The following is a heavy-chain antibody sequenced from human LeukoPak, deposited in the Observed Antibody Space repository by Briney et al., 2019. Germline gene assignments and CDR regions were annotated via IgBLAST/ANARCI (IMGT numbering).Heavy chain of an antibody. CDR2: ISLSGST. D-gene: IGHD3-16*01. CDR1: GVSVTDYY. J-gene: IGHJ2*01. V-gene: IGHV4-4*07. Sequence: KTSETLSLTWTVAGVSVTDYYWSWVRQPAGNGLEWIGRISLSGSTDYNPSLQSRVTMSADTSKNQFSLTLSSVTAADTAKYYCVRSLGPGPGWSFDVWGRGTLMTVAS. CDR3: VRSLGPGPGWSFDV.